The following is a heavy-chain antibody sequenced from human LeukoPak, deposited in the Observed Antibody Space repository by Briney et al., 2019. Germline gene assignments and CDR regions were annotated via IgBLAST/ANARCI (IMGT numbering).Heavy chain of an antibody. CDR3: ARGTNWGYYYYYYGMDV. Sequence: SQTLSLTCTVSGGSISSGGYSWSWIRQHPGKGLEWIGYIYYSGSTYYNPSLKSRVTISVDTSKNQFSLKLSSVTAADTAVYYCARGTNWGYYYYYYGMDVWGQGTTVTVSS. CDR2: IYYSGST. V-gene: IGHV4-31*03. D-gene: IGHD7-27*01. CDR1: GGSISSGGYS. J-gene: IGHJ6*02.